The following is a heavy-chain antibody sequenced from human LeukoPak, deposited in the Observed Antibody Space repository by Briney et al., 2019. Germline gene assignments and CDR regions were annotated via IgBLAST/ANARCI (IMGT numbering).Heavy chain of an antibody. V-gene: IGHV3-69-1*02. Sequence: GGSLRLSCAASGFTFSSYEMNWVRQAPGKGLEWVSSISSSSNIYYADSVKGRFTISRDNAKNSLYLQMNSLRAEDTAVYYCARSQLHDIRYYYDSSGYYFDYWGQGTLVTVSS. D-gene: IGHD3-22*01. J-gene: IGHJ4*02. CDR3: ARSQLHDIRYYYDSSGYYFDY. CDR1: GFTFSSYE. CDR2: ISSSSNI.